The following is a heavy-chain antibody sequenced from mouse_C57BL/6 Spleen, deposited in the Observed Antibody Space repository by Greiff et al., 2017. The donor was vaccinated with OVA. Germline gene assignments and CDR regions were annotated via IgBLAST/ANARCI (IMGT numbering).Heavy chain of an antibody. J-gene: IGHJ2*01. Sequence: EVQLQESGGGLVKPGGSLKLSCAASGFTFSDYGMHWVRQAPEKGLEWVAYISSGSSTIYYADTVQGRFTISRDNAKNTLFLQMSSQRSEDTAMYYCARWAYGSYYFDYWGQGTTLTVSS. CDR2: ISSGSSTI. D-gene: IGHD1-1*01. CDR1: GFTFSDYG. CDR3: ARWAYGSYYFDY. V-gene: IGHV5-17*01.